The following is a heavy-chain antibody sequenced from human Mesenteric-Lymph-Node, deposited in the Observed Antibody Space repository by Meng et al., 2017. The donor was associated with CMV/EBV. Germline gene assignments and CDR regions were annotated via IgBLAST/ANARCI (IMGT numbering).Heavy chain of an antibody. CDR1: VGSFSGYY. V-gene: IGHV4-34*01. CDR2: VSHNEGT. Sequence: GSLRLSCADFVGSFSGYYWNWIRQAPGKGLEWIGEVSHNEGTKYNPSLKSRVTISIDTSKNHFSLKLDSVTAADTAIYYCTRGVDAYKGGNYWGQGTLVTVSS. J-gene: IGHJ4*02. CDR3: TRGVDAYKGGNY. D-gene: IGHD5-24*01.